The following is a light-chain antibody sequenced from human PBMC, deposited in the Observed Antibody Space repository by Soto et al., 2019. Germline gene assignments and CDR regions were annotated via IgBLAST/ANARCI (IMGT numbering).Light chain of an antibody. CDR3: SSYTSSSTQV. CDR2: DVS. J-gene: IGLJ1*01. CDR1: SSDVGGYNY. V-gene: IGLV2-14*01. Sequence: QSVLTQPASVSGSPGQSITISCTGTSSDVGGYNYVSWYQQHPGKAPKLMIYDVSNRPSGVSNRFSGSKSGNTASLTISGLQAEDEVDYYCSSYTSSSTQVFGTGTKLTDL.